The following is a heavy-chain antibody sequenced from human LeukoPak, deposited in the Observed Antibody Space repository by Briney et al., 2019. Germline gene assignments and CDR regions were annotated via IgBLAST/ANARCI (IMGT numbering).Heavy chain of an antibody. J-gene: IGHJ4*02. Sequence: GGSLRLSCAASGFTFSSYGMHWVRQAPGKGLEWVAVISYDGSNKYYADSVKGRFTISRDNSKNTLWLQMNSLRAEDTAVYYCARATRHYYDNNGSYWGLSDYWGQGTLVTVSS. D-gene: IGHD3-22*01. CDR1: GFTFSSYG. V-gene: IGHV3-30*06. CDR2: ISYDGSNK. CDR3: ARATRHYYDNNGSYWGLSDY.